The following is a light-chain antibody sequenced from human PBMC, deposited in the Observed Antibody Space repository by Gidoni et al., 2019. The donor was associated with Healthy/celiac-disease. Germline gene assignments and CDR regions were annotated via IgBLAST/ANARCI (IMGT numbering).Light chain of an antibody. CDR2: A. J-gene: IGKJ1*01. CDR1: QSISSY. V-gene: IGKV1-39*01. Sequence: DIQMTQSPSSLSASVGDRVTITCRASQSISSYLNWYQQKPGKAPKLLIYAASRFSGSGSGTDFTLTISSLQPADFATYYCQQSYSTPPWTFXQXTKVEIK. CDR3: QQSYSTPPWT.